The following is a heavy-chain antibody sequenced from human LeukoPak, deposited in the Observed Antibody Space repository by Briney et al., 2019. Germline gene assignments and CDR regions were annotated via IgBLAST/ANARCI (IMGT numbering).Heavy chain of an antibody. D-gene: IGHD5-24*01. CDR3: ASRRDGYPDY. J-gene: IGHJ4*02. CDR2: ISWNSGSM. CDR1: GFTFDDYA. V-gene: IGHV3-9*01. Sequence: GGSLRLSCAASGFTFDDYAMHWVRQAPGKGLEWVSGISWNSGSMGYADSVKGRFTISRDNAKNSLYLQMNSLRAEDTALYYCASRRDGYPDYWGQGTLVTVSS.